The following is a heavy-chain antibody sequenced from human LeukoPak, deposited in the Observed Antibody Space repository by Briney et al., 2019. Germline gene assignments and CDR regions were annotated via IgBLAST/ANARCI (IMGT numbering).Heavy chain of an antibody. CDR1: GFTFSSYA. J-gene: IGHJ4*02. Sequence: PGRSLRLSCAASGFTFSSYAMHWVRQAPGKGLEWVAVISYDGSNKYYADSVKGRFTISRDNSKNTLYLQMNSLRAEDTAVYYCARDRVGATIGIGYFDYWGQGTLVTVSS. D-gene: IGHD1-26*01. CDR2: ISYDGSNK. CDR3: ARDRVGATIGIGYFDY. V-gene: IGHV3-30-3*01.